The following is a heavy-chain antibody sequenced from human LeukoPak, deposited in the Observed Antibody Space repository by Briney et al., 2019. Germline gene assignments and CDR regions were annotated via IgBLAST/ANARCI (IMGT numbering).Heavy chain of an antibody. CDR3: ARSRDYGGNGDFDY. CDR1: GYNFTPYW. CDR2: TFAGYSYT. V-gene: IGHV5-51*01. D-gene: IGHD4-23*01. Sequence: GESLKISCQSSGYNFTPYWIVWVRQMPGKGLEWMGITFAGYSYTIYSPSFQGQVTISADKSISTAYLQWSSLKASDTAMYYCARSRDYGGNGDFDYWGQGTLVTVSS. J-gene: IGHJ4*02.